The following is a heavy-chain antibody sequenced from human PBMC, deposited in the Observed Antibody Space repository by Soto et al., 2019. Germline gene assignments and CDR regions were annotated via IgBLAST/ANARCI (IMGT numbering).Heavy chain of an antibody. V-gene: IGHV4-31*03. Sequence: PSETLSLTCTVSGGSISSGGYYWSWIRQHPGKGLEWIGYIYYSGSTYYNPSLKSRVTISVDTSKNQFSLKLNSVTAADTAVYYCARDSRFGELPIFDYWGQGTLVTVSS. CDR2: IYYSGST. CDR3: ARDSRFGELPIFDY. D-gene: IGHD3-10*01. CDR1: GGSISSGGYY. J-gene: IGHJ4*02.